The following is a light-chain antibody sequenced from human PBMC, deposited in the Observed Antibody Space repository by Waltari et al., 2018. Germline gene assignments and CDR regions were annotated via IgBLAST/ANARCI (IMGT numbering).Light chain of an antibody. V-gene: IGLV2-14*03. Sequence: QSALTQPASVSGSPGQSITISCTGTTSDVDAYNYVSWYQQFPGKAPKLIIYDVYNRPSGVSTRFSGSKSGATASLTISGLQAHDEAEYWCSSYTSTSTLWVFGGGTKLTV. J-gene: IGLJ3*02. CDR2: DVY. CDR3: SSYTSTSTLWV. CDR1: TSDVDAYNY.